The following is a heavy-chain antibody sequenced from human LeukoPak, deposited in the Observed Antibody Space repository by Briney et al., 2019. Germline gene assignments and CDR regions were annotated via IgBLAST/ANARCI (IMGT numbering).Heavy chain of an antibody. CDR3: ARWGRGRDGRQRYSDY. CDR2: ISSSSSSYI. V-gene: IGHV3-21*01. CDR1: GFTFSSYS. J-gene: IGHJ4*02. Sequence: GGSLRLSCAASGFTFSSYSMNWVRQAPGKGLEWVSSISSSSSSYIYYADSVKGRITISRDNAKNSLYLQMNSLRAEDTAVYYCARWGRGRDGRQRYSDYWGQGTLVTVSS. D-gene: IGHD5-24*01.